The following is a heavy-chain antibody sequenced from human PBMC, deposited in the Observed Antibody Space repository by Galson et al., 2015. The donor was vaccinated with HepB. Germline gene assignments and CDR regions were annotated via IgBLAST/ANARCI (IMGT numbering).Heavy chain of an antibody. Sequence: SVKVSCKASGGTFSGYVIHWVRQAPGQGLEWMGRIIPSFDRTNNAQKFEGRVTITADKSTNTVYLELSSLTSGDTAVYYCASLTTATNGIGPWGQGTLVTVSS. CDR1: GGTFSGYV. V-gene: IGHV1-69*04. CDR3: ASLTTATNGIGP. CDR2: IIPSFDRT. J-gene: IGHJ5*02. D-gene: IGHD4-17*01.